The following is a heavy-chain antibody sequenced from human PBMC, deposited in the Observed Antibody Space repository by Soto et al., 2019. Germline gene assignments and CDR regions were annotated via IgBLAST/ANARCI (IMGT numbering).Heavy chain of an antibody. CDR3: AREQSMYYYDSSGPLDY. Sequence: ASVKVSCKASGYTFTSYGISWVRQAPGQGLEWMGWISAYNGNTNYAQKLQGRVTMTTDTSTSTAYMELRSLRSDDTAVYYCAREQSMYYYDSSGPLDYWVQITLATVSS. J-gene: IGHJ4*02. CDR1: GYTFTSYG. D-gene: IGHD3-22*01. CDR2: ISAYNGNT. V-gene: IGHV1-18*04.